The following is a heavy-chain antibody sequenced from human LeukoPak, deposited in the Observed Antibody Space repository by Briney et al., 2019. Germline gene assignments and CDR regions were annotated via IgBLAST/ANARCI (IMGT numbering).Heavy chain of an antibody. CDR1: SGSISSYY. J-gene: IGHJ3*02. V-gene: IGHV4-59*01. CDR2: MYYSGST. Sequence: SETLSLTCTVSSGSISSYYWSWIRQPPGKGLEWIGYMYYSGSTHYNPSLKSRVTMSVDTSKKQFSLRLTSVTAADTAVYYCARSRDVYNGHALDIWGQGTMVSVSS. CDR3: ARSRDVYNGHALDI. D-gene: IGHD5-24*01.